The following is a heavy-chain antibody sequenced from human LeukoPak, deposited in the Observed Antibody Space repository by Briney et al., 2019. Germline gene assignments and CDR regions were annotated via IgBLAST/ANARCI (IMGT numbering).Heavy chain of an antibody. J-gene: IGHJ5*02. Sequence: PSETLSLTCAVYGGSFSGYYWSWIRQPPGKGLEWIGEINHSGSTNYNPSLKSRVTISVDTSKNQFSLKLSSVTAADTAVYYCAPFWSGYYGFDPWGQGTLVTVSS. V-gene: IGHV4-34*01. CDR3: APFWSGYYGFDP. D-gene: IGHD3-3*01. CDR2: INHSGST. CDR1: GGSFSGYY.